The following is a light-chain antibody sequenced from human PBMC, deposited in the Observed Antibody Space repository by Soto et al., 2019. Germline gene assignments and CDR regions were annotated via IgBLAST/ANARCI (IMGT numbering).Light chain of an antibody. CDR3: LQDHDDSWT. J-gene: IGKJ1*01. V-gene: IGKV1-5*01. Sequence: DIQMTQSPATLSASVGDRVSITCLASQDISRLLAWYQQKPGKAPKVLIWDASSLQSGVPSRFRGSRSGTEFTLTVSSLQPEDFATYYCLQDHDDSWTFGQGTKVDVK. CDR2: DAS. CDR1: QDISRL.